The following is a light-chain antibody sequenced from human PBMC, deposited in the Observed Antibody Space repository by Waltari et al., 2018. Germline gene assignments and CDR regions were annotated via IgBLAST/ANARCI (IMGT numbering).Light chain of an antibody. CDR1: QSISSY. CDR2: AAA. J-gene: IGKJ3*01. CDR3: QQSYSTLFT. Sequence: DIQMTQSPSSLSASVGDRVTITCRASQSISSYLNWYQQKPGKAPKLLISAAAILQSGVTSRFSGSGSGTDFTLTISSLQPEDFATYYCQQSYSTLFTFGPGTKVDIK. V-gene: IGKV1-39*01.